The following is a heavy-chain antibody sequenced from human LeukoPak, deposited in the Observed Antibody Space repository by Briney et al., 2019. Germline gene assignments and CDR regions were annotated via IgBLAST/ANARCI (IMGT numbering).Heavy chain of an antibody. CDR3: ARASSSSGYYYPEYFQH. Sequence: GESLKISCKGSGYSFTSYWIGWVRQMPGKGLEWMGIIYPGDSDTRYSPSFQGQVTISADKSISTAYLQWSSLKASDTAMYYCARASSSSGYYYPEYFQHWGRGTLVTVSS. D-gene: IGHD3-22*01. CDR2: IYPGDSDT. J-gene: IGHJ1*01. V-gene: IGHV5-51*01. CDR1: GYSFTSYW.